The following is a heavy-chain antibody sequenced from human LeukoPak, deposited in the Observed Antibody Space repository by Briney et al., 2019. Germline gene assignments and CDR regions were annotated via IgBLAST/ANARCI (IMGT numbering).Heavy chain of an antibody. D-gene: IGHD5-24*01. Sequence: SETLSLTCTVSGGSISSYYWSWIRQPPGKGLEWIGYIYYSGSTNYNPSLKSRVTISVDTSKNQFTLKLSSVTAADTAVYYCARGGLEMENNYWGQGTLVTVSS. CDR1: GGSISSYY. V-gene: IGHV4-59*01. CDR3: ARGGLEMENNY. CDR2: IYYSGST. J-gene: IGHJ4*02.